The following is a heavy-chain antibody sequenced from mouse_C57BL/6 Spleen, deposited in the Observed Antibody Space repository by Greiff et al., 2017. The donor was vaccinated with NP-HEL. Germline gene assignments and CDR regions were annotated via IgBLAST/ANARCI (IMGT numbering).Heavy chain of an antibody. Sequence: VQLQQSGAELVKPGASVKISCKASGYAFSSYWMNWVKQRPGKGLEWIGQIYPGDGDTNYNGKLKGKATLTADKSSSTAYMQISSLTSEDSAVYFWAREDYYGSSSSFDYWGQGTTLTVSS. CDR1: GYAFSSYW. J-gene: IGHJ2*01. CDR2: IYPGDGDT. CDR3: AREDYYGSSSSFDY. D-gene: IGHD1-1*01. V-gene: IGHV1-80*01.